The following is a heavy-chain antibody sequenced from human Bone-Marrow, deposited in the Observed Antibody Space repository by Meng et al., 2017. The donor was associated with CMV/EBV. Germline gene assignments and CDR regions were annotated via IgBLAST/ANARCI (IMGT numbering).Heavy chain of an antibody. V-gene: IGHV3-23*01. D-gene: IGHD2/OR15-2a*01. J-gene: IGHJ4*02. CDR3: AGGRLIGLAEY. CDR1: GFTFSSYA. CDR2: ISGSGGST. Sequence: GESLKISCAASGFTFSSYAMSWVRQAPGKGLEWVSAISGSGGSTYYADSVKGRFTISRDNSKNTLYLQMNSLRAEDTAVYYCAGGRLIGLAEYWGQGTLVTVSS.